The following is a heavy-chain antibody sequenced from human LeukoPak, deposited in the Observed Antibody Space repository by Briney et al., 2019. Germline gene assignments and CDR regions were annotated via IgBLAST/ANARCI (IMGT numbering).Heavy chain of an antibody. D-gene: IGHD6-19*01. Sequence: GGSLRLSCVASGFTFDDHAMHWVRQAPGKGLEWVSGISWNSNNKAYVDSVRGRFTISRDKAKNSLYLEMNSLRVEDTAVYYCARDQSYSSGWYGGNYYFDYWGQGTLVTVSS. CDR3: ARDQSYSSGWYGGNYYFDY. J-gene: IGHJ4*02. V-gene: IGHV3-9*01. CDR1: GFTFDDHA. CDR2: ISWNSNNK.